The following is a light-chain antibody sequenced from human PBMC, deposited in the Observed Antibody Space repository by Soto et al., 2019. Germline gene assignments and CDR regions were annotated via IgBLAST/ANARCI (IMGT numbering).Light chain of an antibody. CDR2: EVA. J-gene: IGLJ3*02. Sequence: QSALTQPASVSGSPGQSITISCTGSSSDVGGYDYVSWYQHQPGKAPKLMIYEVASRPSGVSNRFSGPKSGNTASLTIAGLRAEDEGDYYCSSHSSSNTLVVFGGGTKVTVL. CDR3: SSHSSSNTLVV. CDR1: SSDVGGYDY. V-gene: IGLV2-14*01.